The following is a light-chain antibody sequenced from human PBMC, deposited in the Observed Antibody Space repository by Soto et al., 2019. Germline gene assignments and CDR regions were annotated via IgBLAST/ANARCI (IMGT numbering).Light chain of an antibody. J-gene: IGKJ2*01. CDR2: DAS. V-gene: IGKV3-20*01. CDR3: QQYERPPFA. CDR1: QRRFKSY. Sequence: EIVFTQSPGTLALFPGDRATLSCRASQRRFKSYLAWYQQKPDQAPMLLIYDASSRAAGIPDRVTGGGSGTDFTLTISGLEPEDFALYFCQQYERPPFAFGQGTKLEIK.